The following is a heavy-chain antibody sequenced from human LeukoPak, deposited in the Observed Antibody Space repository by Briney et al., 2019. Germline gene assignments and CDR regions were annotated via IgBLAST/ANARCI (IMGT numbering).Heavy chain of an antibody. CDR1: GFTFSGYT. Sequence: GGSLRLSCSASGFTFSGYTLHWVSQAPGKGLEYVSGISSIGGSTYYADSVKGRFTISRDNSKNTLFLQMSSLGAEDTAVYYCTLDLNSGTYRPFAYWGQGTLVTVSS. CDR3: TLDLNSGTYRPFAY. D-gene: IGHD1-26*01. CDR2: ISSIGGST. J-gene: IGHJ4*02. V-gene: IGHV3-64D*06.